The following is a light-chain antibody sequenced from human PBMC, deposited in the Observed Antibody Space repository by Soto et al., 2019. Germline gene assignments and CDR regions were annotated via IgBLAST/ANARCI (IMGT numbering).Light chain of an antibody. CDR2: EVS. CDR3: MQAIDIPWT. CDR1: QSLLHSDGKTY. J-gene: IGKJ1*01. V-gene: IGKV2-29*03. Sequence: ILMTQTPLSLSIIPGQTASISCKSSQSLLHSDGKTYFYWYVQKAGQAPQPLIYEVSTRFSGVPERFNGRGSRTYFTLKISRVEADDVRIYYCMQAIDIPWTFGKGTKVEIK.